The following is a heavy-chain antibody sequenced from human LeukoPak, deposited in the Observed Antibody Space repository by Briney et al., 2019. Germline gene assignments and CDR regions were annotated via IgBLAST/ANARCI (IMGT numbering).Heavy chain of an antibody. CDR2: IYTSGST. V-gene: IGHV4-4*07. J-gene: IGHJ3*02. CDR1: GGSISSYY. CDR3: ARGAGYCSSTSCYTGDDAFDI. D-gene: IGHD2-2*02. Sequence: PSETLSLTCTVSGGSISSYYWSWIRQPAGKGLEWIGRIYTSGSTNYNPSLKSRVTMSVDTSKNQFSLKLSSVTAADTAVYYCARGAGYCSSTSCYTGDDAFDIWGQGTMVSVSS.